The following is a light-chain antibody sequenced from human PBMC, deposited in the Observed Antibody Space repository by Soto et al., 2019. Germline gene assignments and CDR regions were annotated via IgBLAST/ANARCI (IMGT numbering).Light chain of an antibody. J-gene: IGKJ1*01. V-gene: IGKV1-5*01. CDR3: QQYHAFPWT. CDR1: QSISSW. Sequence: DIQMTQSPSTLSASVGDRVTITCRASQSISSWLAWYQQKPGKAPKLLIYDASSLEGGVPSRFSASGSEIEFTLTITSLQPDDFATYHCQQYHAFPWTFGQGTKVDIK. CDR2: DAS.